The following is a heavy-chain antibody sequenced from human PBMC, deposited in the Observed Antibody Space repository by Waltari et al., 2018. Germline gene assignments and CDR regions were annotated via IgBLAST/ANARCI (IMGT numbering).Heavy chain of an antibody. CDR2: INQDGSEK. D-gene: IGHD3-3*01. J-gene: IGHJ4*02. Sequence: EVQLVESGGGLVQPGGSLRLSCATSGFSFINYAMNWVRQAPGKGLGWVAYINQDGSEKYYVDSVKGRFTIFRDNAKNSLYLQMNSLRAEDTAVYYCAREALYDFWSGYPDYWGQGTLVTVSS. CDR1: GFSFINYA. CDR3: AREALYDFWSGYPDY. V-gene: IGHV3-7*01.